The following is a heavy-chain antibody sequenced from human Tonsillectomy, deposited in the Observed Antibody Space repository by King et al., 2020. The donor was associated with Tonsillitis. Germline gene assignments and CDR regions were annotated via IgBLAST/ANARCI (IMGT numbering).Heavy chain of an antibody. CDR2: IYYSGST. CDR3: ARLHLGSSGYHFDY. Sequence: LQLQESGPGLVKPSETLSLTCTVSGGSISSSSYYWGWIRQPSGKGLEWIGSIYYSGSTYYNPSLKSRVTISVDTSKNQFSLKLSSVTAADTAVYYCARLHLGSSGYHFDYWGQGTLVTVSS. D-gene: IGHD3-22*01. J-gene: IGHJ4*02. V-gene: IGHV4-39*01. CDR1: GGSISSSSYY.